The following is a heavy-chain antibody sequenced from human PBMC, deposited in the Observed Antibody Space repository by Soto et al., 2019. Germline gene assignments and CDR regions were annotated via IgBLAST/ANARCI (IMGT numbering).Heavy chain of an antibody. CDR1: GFTFSNAW. V-gene: IGHV3-15*01. D-gene: IGHD1-26*01. Sequence: GSLRLSCAASGFTFSNAWMSWVRQAPGKGLEWVGRIKSKTDGGTTDYAAPVKGRFTISRDDSKNTLYLQMNSLKTEDTAVYYCTTDLSSPHDLPGTRWELPAVGYWGQGTLVTVSS. CDR3: TTDLSSPHDLPGTRWELPAVGY. J-gene: IGHJ4*02. CDR2: IKSKTDGGTT.